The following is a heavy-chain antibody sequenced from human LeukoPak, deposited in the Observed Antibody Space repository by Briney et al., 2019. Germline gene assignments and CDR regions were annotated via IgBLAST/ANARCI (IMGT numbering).Heavy chain of an antibody. CDR3: ASKYYYDSSVDY. Sequence: PSETLSLICSVSGGSIGGYYWSWIRQPAGKGLEWIGRIYTSGSTNYNPSLKSRVTMSVDTSKNQFSLKLSYVTAADTAVYYCASKYYYDSSVDYWGQGTLVTVSS. V-gene: IGHV4-4*07. D-gene: IGHD3-22*01. CDR2: IYTSGST. CDR1: GGSIGGYY. J-gene: IGHJ4*02.